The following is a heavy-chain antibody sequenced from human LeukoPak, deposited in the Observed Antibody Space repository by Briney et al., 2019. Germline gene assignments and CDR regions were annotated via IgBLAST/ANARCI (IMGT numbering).Heavy chain of an antibody. V-gene: IGHV3-21*01. CDR2: ISGSSSYI. CDR1: GFTFSRYS. J-gene: IGHJ3*02. D-gene: IGHD3-16*02. CDR3: ARVSAGVIGMKDVFDI. Sequence: PGGSLRLSCAASGFTFSRYSMNWVRQAPGKGLEWVSSISGSSSYIYYADSVKGRFTTSRHNAKNSLYLQMNSLRAEDTAVYYCARVSAGVIGMKDVFDIWGQGTMVTVSS.